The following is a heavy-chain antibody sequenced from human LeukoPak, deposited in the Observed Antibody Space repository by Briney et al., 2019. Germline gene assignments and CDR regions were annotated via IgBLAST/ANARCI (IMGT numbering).Heavy chain of an antibody. CDR1: GFTFSSYS. D-gene: IGHD1-7*01. V-gene: IGHV3-21*01. J-gene: IGHJ4*02. CDR2: ISSSSSYI. CDR3: ARDRVKLRGPFDY. Sequence: GGSLRLSCAASGFTFSSYSMNWVRQAPGKGLEWVSSISSSSSYIYYADSVKGRYTISRDNAKNSLYLQMNSLRAEDTAVYYCARDRVKLRGPFDYWGQGTLVTVSS.